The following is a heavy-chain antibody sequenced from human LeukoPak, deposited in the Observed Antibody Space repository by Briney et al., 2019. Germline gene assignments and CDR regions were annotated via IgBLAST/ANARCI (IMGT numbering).Heavy chain of an antibody. V-gene: IGHV3-30*02. CDR1: GFTFSNYV. CDR3: AKARYSSSCFFDY. J-gene: IGHJ4*02. Sequence: GGSLRLSCAASGFTFSNYVMHWVRQAPGKGPEWVAFIRNDGDNEDYADSAKGRFRISRDNSKNTLYLHMDNLRPEDTAVYYCAKARYSSSCFFDYGGQEPLATVS. CDR2: IRNDGDNE. D-gene: IGHD6-13*01.